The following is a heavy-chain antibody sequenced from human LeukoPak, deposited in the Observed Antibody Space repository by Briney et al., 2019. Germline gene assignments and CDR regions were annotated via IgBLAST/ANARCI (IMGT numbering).Heavy chain of an antibody. CDR3: AKGVRCMEWFGAFVI. J-gene: IGHJ3*02. V-gene: IGHV3-30*02. CDR1: GFTFSSYG. Sequence: GGSLRLSCAASGFTFSSYGMHWVRQARGKGLEWVAFIRYDGSNKYYADSVKGRFTISRDNSKNTLYLQMNSLRAEGTAVYYCAKGVRCMEWFGAFVIWGQGTMVTVSS. D-gene: IGHD3-3*01. CDR2: IRYDGSNK.